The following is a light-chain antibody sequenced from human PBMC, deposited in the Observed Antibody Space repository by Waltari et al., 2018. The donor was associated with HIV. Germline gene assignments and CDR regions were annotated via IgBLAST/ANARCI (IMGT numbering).Light chain of an antibody. CDR2: LNSDGRH. V-gene: IGLV4-69*01. CDR3: QTWGTGIQV. Sequence: QVVLTQPPSASASLGASVKLTCTLSSGHINYVIAWHQQQPKKGPRFLMKLNSDGRHSKGDGSPDRFSGSSSGAERYLTISSRQSEDEGDYFCQTWGTGIQVFGGGTRLTVL. CDR1: SGHINYV. J-gene: IGLJ2*01.